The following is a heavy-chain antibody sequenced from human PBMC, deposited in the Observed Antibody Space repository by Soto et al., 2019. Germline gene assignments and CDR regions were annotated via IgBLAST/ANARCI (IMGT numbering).Heavy chain of an antibody. Sequence: PSETLSLTCTVSGGSISSYYWSWIRQPPGKGLEWIGYIYYSGSTNYNPSLKSRVTISVDTSKNQFSLKLSSVTAADTAVYYCARGSGYNWNDVSPAFDIWGQGTTVTVSS. CDR3: ARGSGYNWNDVSPAFDI. CDR2: IYYSGST. CDR1: GGSISSYY. V-gene: IGHV4-59*01. D-gene: IGHD1-1*01. J-gene: IGHJ3*02.